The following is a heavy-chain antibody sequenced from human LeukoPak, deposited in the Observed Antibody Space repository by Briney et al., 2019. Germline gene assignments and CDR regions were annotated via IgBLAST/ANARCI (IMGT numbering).Heavy chain of an antibody. Sequence: PGGSLRLSCVASGFPFRSYAMSWVRQAPGKGLEWVSSIGGSGGSTYSADSVKGRFTISRDTSKSTLFLQMNNLRAEDTAVYYCAKDGPGNGWPDLDYWDQGTLVTVSS. V-gene: IGHV3-23*01. CDR1: GFPFRSYA. J-gene: IGHJ4*02. CDR2: IGGSGGST. CDR3: AKDGPGNGWPDLDY. D-gene: IGHD6-19*01.